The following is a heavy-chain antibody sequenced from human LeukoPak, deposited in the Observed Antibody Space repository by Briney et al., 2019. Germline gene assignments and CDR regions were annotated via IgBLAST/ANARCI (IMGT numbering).Heavy chain of an antibody. J-gene: IGHJ4*02. CDR1: GGSLSTHH. Sequence: SETLSLTCVVSGGSLSTHHWSWIRQSPGRGLEWIGYISDSGSTNYNPSLESRVTISVDTSKNQFSLMLSSVTAADTAVYYCARGYDSNAYYPFNYWGQGTLVTVSS. D-gene: IGHD3-22*01. CDR3: ARGYDSNAYYPFNY. V-gene: IGHV4-59*11. CDR2: ISDSGST.